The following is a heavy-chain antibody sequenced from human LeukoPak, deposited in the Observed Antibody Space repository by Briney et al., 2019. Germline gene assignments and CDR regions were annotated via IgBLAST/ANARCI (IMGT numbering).Heavy chain of an antibody. CDR1: GGTFSSYA. CDR3: ASHCSGGSHIYYYYGMDV. V-gene: IGHV1-69*13. CDR2: IIPIFGTA. Sequence: SVKVSCKASGGTFSSYAISWVRQAPGQGLEWMGGIIPIFGTANYAQKFQGRVTITADESTSTSYMELSSLRSEDTAVYYCASHCSGGSHIYYYYGMDVWGQGTTVTVSS. J-gene: IGHJ6*02. D-gene: IGHD2-15*01.